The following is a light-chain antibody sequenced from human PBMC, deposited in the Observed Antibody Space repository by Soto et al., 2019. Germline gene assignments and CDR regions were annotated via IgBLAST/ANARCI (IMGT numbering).Light chain of an antibody. V-gene: IGKV3-15*01. CDR3: QQHNNWPPA. CDR1: QSVSSN. J-gene: IGKJ1*01. Sequence: EIVMTQSPATLSVSPGERATLSCRASQSVSSNLAWYQQKPGQAPRLLIYGASTRPTGIPARLSGSGSGTEFTLTISSLQSEDFAVYYCQQHNNWPPAFGQGTKVEIK. CDR2: GAS.